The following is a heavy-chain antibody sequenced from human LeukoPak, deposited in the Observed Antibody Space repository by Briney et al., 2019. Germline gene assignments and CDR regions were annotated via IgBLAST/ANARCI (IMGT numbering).Heavy chain of an antibody. CDR2: INPSDGAT. J-gene: IGHJ5*02. CDR1: GYTFTMYY. V-gene: IGHV1-46*01. CDR3: ARGGHTLVVTAMLNWFDP. Sequence: ASVKVSCKASGYTFTMYYIHWVRQAPGQGLEWMGMINPSDGATTYAQKFQGRVTMTRDMSTSTVYMELSSLRSEDTAVYYCARGGHTLVVTAMLNWFDPWGQGTLVTVSS. D-gene: IGHD2-21*02.